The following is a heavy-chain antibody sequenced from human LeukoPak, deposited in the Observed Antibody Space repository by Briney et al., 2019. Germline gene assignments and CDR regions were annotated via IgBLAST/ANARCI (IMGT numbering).Heavy chain of an antibody. J-gene: IGHJ3*02. V-gene: IGHV3-23*01. CDR3: ARDIFRGPFDI. Sequence: GGSLRLSCVASGFTFSSYAVSWVRQAPGKGLEWVSSISGNGGSTYYADSVKGRFTISRDNSKNTLYLQMNSLRAEDTAVYYCARDIFRGPFDIWGQGTMVTVSS. CDR1: GFTFSSYA. CDR2: ISGNGGST.